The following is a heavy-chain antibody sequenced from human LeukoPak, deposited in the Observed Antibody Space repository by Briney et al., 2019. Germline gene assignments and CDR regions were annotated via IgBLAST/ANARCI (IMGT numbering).Heavy chain of an antibody. Sequence: GASVKVSCKASGYTFTSYGISWVRQAPGQGLEWMGWINPNSGGTNYAQKFQGRVTMTRDTSISTAYMELSRLRSDDTAVYYCARGTGVSYWGQGTLVTVSS. J-gene: IGHJ4*02. CDR1: GYTFTSYG. CDR2: INPNSGGT. D-gene: IGHD3-10*01. CDR3: ARGTGVSY. V-gene: IGHV1-2*02.